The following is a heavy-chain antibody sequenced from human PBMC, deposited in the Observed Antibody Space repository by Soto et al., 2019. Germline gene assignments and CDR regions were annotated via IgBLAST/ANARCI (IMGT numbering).Heavy chain of an antibody. D-gene: IGHD2-2*03. CDR2: ISDSGGST. CDR3: AKEGGYCSSTSCYGRVYY. J-gene: IGHJ4*01. CDR1: GFTFSSYA. V-gene: IGHV3-23*01. Sequence: EVQLLESGGGLVQPGGSLRLSCAASGFTFSSYAMSWVRQAPGKGLEWDSAISDSGGSTYYADSVKGRFTISRDNSKNTLYLQMNSLRDEDTAVYYCAKEGGYCSSTSCYGRVYYWGQGTLVTVSS.